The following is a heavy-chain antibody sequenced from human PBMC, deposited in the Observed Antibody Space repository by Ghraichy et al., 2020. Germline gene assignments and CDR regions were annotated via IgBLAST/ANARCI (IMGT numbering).Heavy chain of an antibody. V-gene: IGHV3-21*01. CDR2: IDSSRTYI. CDR3: AREAGSAY. Sequence: ESLNISCAGSGFPFSDYAINWFRRAPGRGLEWVSSIDSSRTYIYYGDSVKGRFTISRDDAKNSVYLQMNSLRAEDTAIYYCAREAGSAYWGQGTLVTVSS. D-gene: IGHD1-26*01. J-gene: IGHJ4*02. CDR1: GFPFSDYA.